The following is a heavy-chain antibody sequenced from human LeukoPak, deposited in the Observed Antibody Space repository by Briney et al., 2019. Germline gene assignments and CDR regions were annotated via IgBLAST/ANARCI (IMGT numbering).Heavy chain of an antibody. CDR3: AKDPRVGSRVATPCH. Sequence: GGSLRLSCAASGFTFSSYAMSWVRQAPGKGLEWVSAISSSGGSTYYADSVKGRFTISRDNSKSTLFLQMNSLRAEDTAVYYCAKDPRVGSRVATPCHWGQGTPVTVSS. V-gene: IGHV3-23*01. D-gene: IGHD5-24*01. J-gene: IGHJ4*02. CDR2: ISSSGGST. CDR1: GFTFSSYA.